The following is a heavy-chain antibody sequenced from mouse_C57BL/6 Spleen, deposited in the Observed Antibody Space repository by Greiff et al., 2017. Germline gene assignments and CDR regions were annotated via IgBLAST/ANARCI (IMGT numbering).Heavy chain of an antibody. CDR2: ISYDGSN. CDR1: GFSINSGYY. D-gene: IGHD2-2*01. V-gene: IGHV3-6*01. Sequence: EVQLQESGPGLVKPSQSLSLTCSVTGFSINSGYYWTWIRRFPGNNLEWMGYISYDGSNTYNPSLQNRSSITRDPSTNQFFLKLNSVTTEDTATYYSSRDGYDGFDYWGQGTTLTVSS. CDR3: SRDGYDGFDY. J-gene: IGHJ2*01.